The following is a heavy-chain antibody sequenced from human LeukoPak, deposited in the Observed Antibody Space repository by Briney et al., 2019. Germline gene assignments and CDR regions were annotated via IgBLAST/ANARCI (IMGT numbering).Heavy chain of an antibody. CDR2: IDSDGSST. Sequence: GGSLRLSCAASGFTFSTYWMHWVRQAPGKGLVWVSRIDSDGSSTTYADSVKGRFTIPRDNAKKTLYLQMNSLRGEDTAVYYCASPLYSSGYFWGQGTLVTVSS. D-gene: IGHD3-22*01. CDR1: GFTFSTYW. V-gene: IGHV3-74*01. J-gene: IGHJ4*02. CDR3: ASPLYSSGYF.